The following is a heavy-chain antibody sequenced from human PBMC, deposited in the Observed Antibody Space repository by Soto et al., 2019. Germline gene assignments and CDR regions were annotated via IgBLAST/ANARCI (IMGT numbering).Heavy chain of an antibody. V-gene: IGHV1-18*01. J-gene: IGHJ5*02. CDR2: ISAYNGNT. Sequence: QVQLVQSGAEVKKPGASVKVSCKASGYTFTSYGISWVRQAPGQGLEWMGWISAYNGNTNYAQKLQGRVTMTTDTSTRTAYMELRSLRSDDTAVYYWARDMRAAAGPPGVVWFDPWGQGTLVTVSS. CDR1: GYTFTSYG. D-gene: IGHD6-13*01. CDR3: ARDMRAAAGPPGVVWFDP.